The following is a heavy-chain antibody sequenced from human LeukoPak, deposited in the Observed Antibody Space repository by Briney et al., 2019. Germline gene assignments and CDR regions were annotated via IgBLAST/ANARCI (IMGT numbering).Heavy chain of an antibody. CDR3: ARSGYYDSSGYLDH. CDR2: IRYDGSNK. CDR1: GFTFSSYG. D-gene: IGHD3-22*01. V-gene: IGHV3-30*02. J-gene: IGHJ4*02. Sequence: GGSLRLSCAASGFTFSSYGMHWVRQAPGKGLEWVAFIRYDGSNKYYADSVKGRFTISRDNSKNTLYLQMGSLRAEDMAVYYCARSGYYDSSGYLDHWGQGTLVTVSS.